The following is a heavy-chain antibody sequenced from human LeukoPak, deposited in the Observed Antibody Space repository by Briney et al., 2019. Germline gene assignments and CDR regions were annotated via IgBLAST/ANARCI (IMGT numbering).Heavy chain of an antibody. J-gene: IGHJ4*02. CDR1: GGSISSYY. D-gene: IGHD6-13*01. CDR2: IYTSGST. V-gene: IGHV4-4*07. CDR3: ARGDPAAGQNAAGSDY. Sequence: SETLSLTCTVSGGSISSYYWSWIRQPAGKGLEWIARIYTSGSTNYNPSLKSRVTMSVDMSKNQFSLKLSSVTAADTAVYYCARGDPAAGQNAAGSDYWGQGTLVTVSS.